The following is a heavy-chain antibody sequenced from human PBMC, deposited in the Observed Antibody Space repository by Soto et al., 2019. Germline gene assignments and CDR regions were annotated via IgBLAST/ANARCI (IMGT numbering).Heavy chain of an antibody. D-gene: IGHD2-21*01. CDR2: ISPQGGST. CDR3: VNMMIARGAFDF. CDR1: GFAFSSYA. V-gene: IGHV3-64D*06. J-gene: IGHJ4*02. Sequence: PGGSLRLSCSASGFAFSSYAMHWVRQTPGKGLEYVSAISPQGGSTYYADSVKGRFTNSRDDSKNTVYLQMSSLRPDDTAVYYCVNMMIARGAFDFWGQGTLVTVSS.